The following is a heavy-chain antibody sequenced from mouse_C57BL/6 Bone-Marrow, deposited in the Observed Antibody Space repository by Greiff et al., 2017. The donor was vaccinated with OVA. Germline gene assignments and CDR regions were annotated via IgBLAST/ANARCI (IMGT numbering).Heavy chain of an antibody. CDR3: ARRGAYYDYDGTYFDY. J-gene: IGHJ2*01. CDR2: ISNLAYSI. D-gene: IGHD2-4*01. Sequence: EVMLVESGGGLVQPGGSLKLSCAASGFTFSDYGMAWVRQAPRKGPEWVAFISNLAYSIYYADTVTGRFTISRETAKNTLYLEMSSLRSEDTSMYYCARRGAYYDYDGTYFDYWGQGTTLTVSS. V-gene: IGHV5-15*04. CDR1: GFTFSDYG.